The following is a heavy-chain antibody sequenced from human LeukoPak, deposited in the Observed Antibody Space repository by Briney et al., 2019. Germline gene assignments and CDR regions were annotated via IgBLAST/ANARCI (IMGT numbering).Heavy chain of an antibody. CDR1: GCTVSSYW. Sequence: GGSLRLLCAASGCTVSSYWTHWARHPQRKGLVWVSRIYSDGSSTNYADSVKGRFTISRDNAKNTLYLRMNSLRAEDTAVYYCARGEYCSGGSCYSAAFDIWGQGTMVTVSS. CDR2: IYSDGSST. CDR3: ARGEYCSGGSCYSAAFDI. J-gene: IGHJ3*02. D-gene: IGHD2-15*01. V-gene: IGHV3-74*01.